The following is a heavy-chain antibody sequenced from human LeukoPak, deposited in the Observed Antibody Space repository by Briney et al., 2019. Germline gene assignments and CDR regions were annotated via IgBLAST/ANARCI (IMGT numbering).Heavy chain of an antibody. CDR1: GFTFSSYS. Sequence: TGGSLRLSCAASGFTFSSYSMNWVRQAPGRALEWVSSITSSGTYIFYADSVKGRFTISRDNAKNSLYLQMNSLGPEDTAVYYCARDPYSGNYGNYYYYYMDVWGKGTTVTISS. CDR2: ITSSGTYI. J-gene: IGHJ6*03. V-gene: IGHV3-21*01. CDR3: ARDPYSGNYGNYYYYYMDV. D-gene: IGHD1-26*01.